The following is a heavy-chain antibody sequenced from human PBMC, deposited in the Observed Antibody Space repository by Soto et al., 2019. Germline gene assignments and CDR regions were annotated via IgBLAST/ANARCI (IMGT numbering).Heavy chain of an antibody. CDR3: ARDASSHNSSALDS. CDR2: ISGSGGST. CDR1: GFTFSRYA. D-gene: IGHD2-15*01. Sequence: GGSLRLSCAASGFTFSRYAMNWVRQAPGKGLEWVSTISGSGGSTYYADSVKGRFTISRDNSKNTLYLQMNSLRAEDTAVYYCARDASSHNSSALDSWGQGTLVTVSS. J-gene: IGHJ4*02. V-gene: IGHV3-23*01.